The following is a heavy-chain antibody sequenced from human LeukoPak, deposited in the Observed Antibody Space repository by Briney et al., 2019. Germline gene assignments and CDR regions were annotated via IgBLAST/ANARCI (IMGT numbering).Heavy chain of an antibody. Sequence: PSETLSLTCTVSGGSISTTSYYWGWIRQSPGMGLECLGYMYSRGSTFDNPSLKSRVTISVDTSKNQFSLKLSSVTAADTAMYYCARHGGYIPYSDYWGQGTLVTVSS. V-gene: IGHV4-39*01. D-gene: IGHD2-15*01. J-gene: IGHJ4*02. CDR3: ARHGGYIPYSDY. CDR1: GGSISTTSYY. CDR2: MYSRGST.